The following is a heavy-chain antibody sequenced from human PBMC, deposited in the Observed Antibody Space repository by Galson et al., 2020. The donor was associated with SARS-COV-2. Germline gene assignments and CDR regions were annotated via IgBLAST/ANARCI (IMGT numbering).Heavy chain of an antibody. CDR1: GGSISSYY. V-gene: IGHV4-59*01. CDR3: ARDRLIAVACYYYYYGMDV. D-gene: IGHD6-19*01. J-gene: IGHJ6*02. Sequence: SETLSLTCTVSGGSISSYYWSWIRQPPGKGLEWIGYIYYSGSTNYNPSLKSRVTISVDTSKNQFSLKLSSVTAADTAVYYCARDRLIAVACYYYYYGMDVWGQGTTVTVS. CDR2: IYYSGST.